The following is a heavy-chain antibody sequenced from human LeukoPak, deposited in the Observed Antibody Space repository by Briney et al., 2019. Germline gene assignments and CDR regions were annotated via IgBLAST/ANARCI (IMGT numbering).Heavy chain of an antibody. CDR3: ALTPVDWFDP. D-gene: IGHD3-9*01. J-gene: IGHJ5*02. CDR2: IYPGDSDT. CDR1: GYSFTSYW. V-gene: IGHV5-51*01. Sequence: HGESLKISCKDSGYSFTSYWIGWVRQMPGKGLEWMGIIYPGDSDTRYSPSFQGQVTISADKSISTAYLQWSSLKASDTAMYCCALTPVDWFDPWGQGTLVTVSS.